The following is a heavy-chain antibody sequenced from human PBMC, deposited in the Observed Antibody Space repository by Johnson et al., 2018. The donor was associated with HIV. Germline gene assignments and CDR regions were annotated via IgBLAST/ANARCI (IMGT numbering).Heavy chain of an antibody. V-gene: IGHV3-15*01. Sequence: VQLVESGGGLVQPGRSLRLSCAASGFTFSNAWMSWVRQAPGKGLEWLGRIKSKTDGGTTDYAAPVKGRFTISRDDSKNTLYLQMNSLRAEDTALYYCARDCRNSTSCLAFDIWGQGTRVTVSS. CDR1: GFTFSNAW. J-gene: IGHJ3*02. CDR3: ARDCRNSTSCLAFDI. CDR2: IKSKTDGGTT. D-gene: IGHD2/OR15-2a*01.